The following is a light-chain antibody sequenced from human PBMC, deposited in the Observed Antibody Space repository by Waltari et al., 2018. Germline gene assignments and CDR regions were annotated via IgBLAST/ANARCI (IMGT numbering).Light chain of an antibody. Sequence: EIVLTQSPATLSVSPGDTVTLSCRASPSVSSRLGWYHQKRGQSPRLLIFGASTRATGVPARFSGSGSGTDFTLTISSLQSEDFGFYYCQHYNNLGPWTFGQGTKVELK. CDR2: GAS. CDR3: QHYNNLGPWT. V-gene: IGKV3-15*01. J-gene: IGKJ1*01. CDR1: PSVSSR.